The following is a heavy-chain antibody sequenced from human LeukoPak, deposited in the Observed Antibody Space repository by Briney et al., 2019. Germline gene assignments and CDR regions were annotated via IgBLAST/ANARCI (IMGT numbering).Heavy chain of an antibody. CDR2: IWYDGSKR. D-gene: IGHD2-15*01. V-gene: IGHV3-33*01. J-gene: IGHJ4*02. CDR3: ARDPASSFDY. CDR1: GFTFSSHG. Sequence: PGGSLRPSCAASGFTFSSHGMHWVRQAPGKGLEWVAVIWYDGSKRYYADSVKGRFTISRDDSKNTLYLQMNSLRDEDTAVYYCARDPASSFDYWGQGTLVTVSS.